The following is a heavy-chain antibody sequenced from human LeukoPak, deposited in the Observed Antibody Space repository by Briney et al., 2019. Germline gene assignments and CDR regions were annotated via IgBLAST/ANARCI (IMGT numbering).Heavy chain of an antibody. V-gene: IGHV3-21*01. Sequence: GGSLRLSCAASGFTFSSYHMNWVRQAPGKGLEWVSSIHSSDSYINYADSVRGRFTISRDNAKSSLYLQMNSLRAEDTAVYYCARGVLGYGRNDAFDIWGQGTMVTVSS. CDR3: ARGVLGYGRNDAFDI. CDR1: GFTFSSYH. J-gene: IGHJ3*02. D-gene: IGHD4-23*01. CDR2: IHSSDSYI.